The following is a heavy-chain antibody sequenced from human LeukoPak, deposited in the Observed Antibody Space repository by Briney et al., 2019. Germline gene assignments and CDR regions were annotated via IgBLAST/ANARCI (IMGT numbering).Heavy chain of an antibody. J-gene: IGHJ4*02. V-gene: IGHV1-18*04. CDR3: AIRTGTYPYYFDY. CDR1: GYTFTSYY. CDR2: ISTYNGNT. Sequence: GASVKVSCKASGYTFTSYYMHWVRQAPGQGLEWMGWISTYNGNTNYAQKFQGRVTMTTDTSTRTAYMDLRSLRSDDTGVYYCAIRTGTYPYYFDYWGQGTLVTVSS. D-gene: IGHD1-26*01.